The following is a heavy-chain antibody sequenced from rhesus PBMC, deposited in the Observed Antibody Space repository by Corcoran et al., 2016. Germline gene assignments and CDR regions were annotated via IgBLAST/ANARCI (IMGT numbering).Heavy chain of an antibody. V-gene: IGHV4-165*01. CDR2: INGDGGNS. CDR1: GGSFREFY. J-gene: IGHJ4*01. Sequence: QVQLQESGPGLVQPSETLSLPCAVSGGSFREFYWGWIRQPPGKGLEWIGYINGDGGNSDYNPSLKSRVTISTDTSKNQFSLKLSSVTAADTAVYYCARGGNCLDYWGQGVLVTVSS. D-gene: IGHD1-44*01. CDR3: ARGGNCLDY.